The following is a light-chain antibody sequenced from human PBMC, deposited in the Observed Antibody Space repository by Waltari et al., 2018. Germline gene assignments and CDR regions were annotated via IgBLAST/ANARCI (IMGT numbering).Light chain of an antibody. CDR2: DTS. CDR3: QQRGNWPLT. CDR1: QSVGSY. Sequence: DIVLTQSPATLSLSPGERATLSCRASQSVGSYLAWYQQKPGQAPRLLFYDTSSRATGVPARFTASGSGTDVSLTISSLDPEDFAVYYCQQRGNWPLTFGGGTKVEIK. J-gene: IGKJ4*01. V-gene: IGKV3-11*01.